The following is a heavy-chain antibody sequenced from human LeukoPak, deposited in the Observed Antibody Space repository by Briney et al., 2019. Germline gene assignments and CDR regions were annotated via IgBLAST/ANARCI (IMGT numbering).Heavy chain of an antibody. CDR3: AKDKAPLYSGYDWDLDF. J-gene: IGHJ4*02. CDR1: GFTFHHYA. Sequence: GGSRRLSCAASGFTFHHYAIHWVRQVPEKGLEWVSGISWNSASIGYADSVKGRFTISRDNAKNSVYLQMNSLRAEDTALYYCAKDKAPLYSGYDWDLDFWGQGTLVTVSS. D-gene: IGHD5-12*01. V-gene: IGHV3-9*01. CDR2: ISWNSASI.